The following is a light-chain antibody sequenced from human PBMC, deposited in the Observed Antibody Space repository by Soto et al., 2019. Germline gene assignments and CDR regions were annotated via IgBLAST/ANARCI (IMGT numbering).Light chain of an antibody. CDR1: QGIGNS. J-gene: IGKJ1*01. CDR2: TAS. CDR3: QKYDSAPWT. V-gene: IGKV1-27*01. Sequence: DIQMAQSPSSLSASVGDRVTITCRASQGIGNSLAWYQQKPGRVPNLLMYTASTLLSGVPSRFSGSGSGTDFTLTISSLQPEDVASYYCQKYDSAPWTFGQGTKVEIK.